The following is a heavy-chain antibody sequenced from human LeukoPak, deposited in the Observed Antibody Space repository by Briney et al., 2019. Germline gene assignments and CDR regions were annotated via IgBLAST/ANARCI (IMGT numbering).Heavy chain of an antibody. J-gene: IGHJ4*02. CDR2: IYYSGST. CDR1: GGSISSGDYY. D-gene: IGHD1-26*01. CDR3: AREVVGATPFDY. Sequence: SETLSLTCTVSGGSISSGDYYWSWIRQPPGKGLEWIGYIYYSGSTYYNPSLKSRVTISVDTSKNQFSLKLSSVTAADTAVYCCAREVVGATPFDYWGQGTLVTVSS. V-gene: IGHV4-30-4*01.